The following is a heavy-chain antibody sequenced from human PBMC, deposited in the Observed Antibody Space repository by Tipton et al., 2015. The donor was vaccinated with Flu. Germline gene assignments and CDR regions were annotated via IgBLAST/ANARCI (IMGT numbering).Heavy chain of an antibody. D-gene: IGHD4-17*01. V-gene: IGHV4-31*03. CDR2: IYYIGST. Sequence: TLSLTCTVSGGPITSGADYWSWIRQHPGKGLEWIGHIYYIGSTNYNPSLKSRVTISMDTSKNQFSLKLSSMTAADTAVYYCARMEWTVTTPRDFDLWGRGTLVTVSS. J-gene: IGHJ2*01. CDR1: GGPITSGADY. CDR3: ARMEWTVTTPRDFDL.